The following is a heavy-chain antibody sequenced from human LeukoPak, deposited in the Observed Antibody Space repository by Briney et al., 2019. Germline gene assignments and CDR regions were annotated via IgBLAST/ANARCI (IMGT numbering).Heavy chain of an antibody. Sequence: PGEPLKTSCKGSGYSFTSYRIGGVRPIPGKGLGWMQIIYAGGSDTRSRPSFKGQATTPDNKSISPAYLQWNSLKASDTAMYYCARHWREFRNVFDMWGEGTMVSVSS. CDR1: GYSFTSYR. CDR2: IYAGGSDT. V-gene: IGHV5-51*01. CDR3: ARHWREFRNVFDM. J-gene: IGHJ3*02. D-gene: IGHD3-10*01.